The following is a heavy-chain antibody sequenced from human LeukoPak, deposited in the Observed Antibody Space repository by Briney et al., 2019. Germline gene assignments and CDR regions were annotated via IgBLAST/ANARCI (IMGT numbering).Heavy chain of an antibody. Sequence: APVKVSCKASGYTFTGYYMHWVRQAPGQGLEWMGWINPNSGGTNYAQKFQGRVTMTRDTSISTAYMELSRLRSDDTAVYYCARDMVDYYWFDPWGQGTLVTVSS. D-gene: IGHD3-10*01. CDR2: INPNSGGT. CDR1: GYTFTGYY. J-gene: IGHJ5*02. CDR3: ARDMVDYYWFDP. V-gene: IGHV1-2*02.